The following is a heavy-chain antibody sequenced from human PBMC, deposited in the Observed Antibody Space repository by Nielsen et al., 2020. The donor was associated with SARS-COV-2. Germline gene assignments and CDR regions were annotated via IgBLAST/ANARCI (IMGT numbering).Heavy chain of an antibody. Sequence: ASVKVSCKASGYTFTSYYMHWVRQAPGQGLEWMGIINPSGGSTSYAQKFQGRVTMTRDTSTSTVYMELSSLRPEDTAVYYCARLPHGYNYGRYYYYGMDVWGQGTTVTVSS. V-gene: IGHV1-46*01. CDR1: GYTFTSYY. J-gene: IGHJ6*02. D-gene: IGHD5-18*01. CDR3: ARLPHGYNYGRYYYYGMDV. CDR2: INPSGGST.